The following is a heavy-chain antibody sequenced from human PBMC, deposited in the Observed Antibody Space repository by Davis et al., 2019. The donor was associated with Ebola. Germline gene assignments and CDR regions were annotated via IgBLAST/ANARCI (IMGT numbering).Heavy chain of an antibody. D-gene: IGHD3-16*01. V-gene: IGHV3-23*01. CDR2: ISGSGGST. Sequence: GESLKISCTDSVITFSSYAMTWVRQAPGKGLEWVSAISGSGGSTYYADSVKGRFTISRDNAKNSLYLQMNSLRDEDTAVYYCARDRRGLSYYYYYGMDVWGKGTTVTVSS. CDR3: ARDRRGLSYYYYYGMDV. J-gene: IGHJ6*04. CDR1: VITFSSYA.